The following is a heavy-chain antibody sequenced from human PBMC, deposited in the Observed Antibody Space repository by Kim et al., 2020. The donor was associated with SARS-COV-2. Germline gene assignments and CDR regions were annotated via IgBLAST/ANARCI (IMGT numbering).Heavy chain of an antibody. CDR2: INHSGST. V-gene: IGHV4-34*01. D-gene: IGHD2-2*02. CDR3: AGGDCSSTSCYTPRSYRRSYGMDV. CDR1: GGSFSGYY. Sequence: SETLSLTCAVYGGSFSGYYWSWIRQPPGKGLEWIGEINHSGSTNYNPSLKSRVTISVDTSKNQFSLKLSSVTAADTAVYYCAGGDCSSTSCYTPRSYRRSYGMDVWGQGTTVTVSS. J-gene: IGHJ6*02.